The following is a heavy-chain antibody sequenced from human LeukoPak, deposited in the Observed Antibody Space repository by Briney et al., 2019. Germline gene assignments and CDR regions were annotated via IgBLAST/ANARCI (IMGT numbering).Heavy chain of an antibody. D-gene: IGHD2-15*01. CDR3: ARQRVVVTEGFDY. J-gene: IGHJ4*02. CDR1: GGSFSGYY. CDR2: INHSGST. V-gene: IGHV4-34*01. Sequence: SETLSLTCVVYGGSFSGYYWSWIRQPPGKGLEWIGEINHSGSTNYNPSLKSRVTISVDTSKNRFSLKLSSVTAADTAVYYCARQRVVVTEGFDYWGQGTLVTVSS.